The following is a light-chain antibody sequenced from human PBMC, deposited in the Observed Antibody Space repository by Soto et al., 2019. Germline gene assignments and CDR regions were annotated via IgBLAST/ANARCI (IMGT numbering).Light chain of an antibody. J-gene: IGLJ1*01. Sequence: QSALTQPASVSGSPGQSITISCTGTSSDVGGYNYVSWYQQHPGKAPKLMIYDVSNRPSGVSNRFSGSKSGNTASLTISGLQAEDEADYYCSSYTSSSTLVFGTGTKQTVL. V-gene: IGLV2-14*01. CDR1: SSDVGGYNY. CDR3: SSYTSSSTLV. CDR2: DVS.